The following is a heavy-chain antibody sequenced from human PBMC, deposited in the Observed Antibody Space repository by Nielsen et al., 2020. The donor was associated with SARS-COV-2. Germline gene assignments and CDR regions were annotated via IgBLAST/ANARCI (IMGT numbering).Heavy chain of an antibody. CDR3: ARVFGYYFDY. CDR1: GFTFSSYW. D-gene: IGHD2-21*01. J-gene: IGHJ4*02. Sequence: GESLKISCAASGFTFSSYWMSWVRQAPGKGLEWVANIKQDGSEKYYVDSVKGRFTISRDNAKNSLYLQMNSLRAEDTAVYYCARVFGYYFDYWGQGTLVTVSS. CDR2: IKQDGSEK. V-gene: IGHV3-7*01.